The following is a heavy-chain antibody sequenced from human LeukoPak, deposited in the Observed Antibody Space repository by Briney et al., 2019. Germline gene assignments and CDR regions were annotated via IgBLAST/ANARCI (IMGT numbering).Heavy chain of an antibody. D-gene: IGHD6-13*01. CDR2: ISYDGSNK. Sequence: GGSLRLSCAASGFTFSSYSMNWVRQAPGKGLEWVAVISYDGSNKYYADSVKGRFTISRDNSKNTLYLQMNSLRAEDTAVYYCARDSRGSSRYYFDYWGQGTLVTVSS. CDR1: GFTFSSYS. CDR3: ARDSRGSSRYYFDY. J-gene: IGHJ4*02. V-gene: IGHV3-30*03.